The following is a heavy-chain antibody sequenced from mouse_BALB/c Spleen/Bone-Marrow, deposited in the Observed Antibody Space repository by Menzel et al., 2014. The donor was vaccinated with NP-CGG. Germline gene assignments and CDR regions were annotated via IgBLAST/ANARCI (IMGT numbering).Heavy chain of an antibody. J-gene: IGHJ3*01. V-gene: IGHV14-3*02. D-gene: IGHD4-1*01. CDR1: GFNIKDTY. CDR3: ARWKLGRAWFAY. CDR2: IDPANGNT. Sequence: EVQLQQSGAELVKPGASVKLSCTASGFNIKDTYMHWVKQRPEQGLEWIGRIDPANGNTKYDPKFQGKATITADTSSNTATLQLSILTSEDTDVYYCARWKLGRAWFAYWGQGTLVTGSA.